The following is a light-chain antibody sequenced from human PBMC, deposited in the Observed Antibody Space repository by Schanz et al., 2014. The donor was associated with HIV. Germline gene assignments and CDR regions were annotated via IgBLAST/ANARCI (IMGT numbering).Light chain of an antibody. CDR3: QSYDGTLRAVV. Sequence: QSVLTQPPSVSGAPGQTVTISCTGSSSNFGAGSDVHWYRHLPGTAPELLIYGNTNRPSGVPDRFSGSRSGDSASLVISSLRSEDEADYYCQSYDGTLRAVVFGGGTKLTVL. CDR1: SSNFGAGSD. CDR2: GNT. J-gene: IGLJ2*01. V-gene: IGLV1-40*01.